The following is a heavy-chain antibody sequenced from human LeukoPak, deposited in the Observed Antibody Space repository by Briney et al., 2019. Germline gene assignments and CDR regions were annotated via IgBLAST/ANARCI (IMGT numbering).Heavy chain of an antibody. J-gene: IGHJ4*02. Sequence: PSETLSLTCTVSGGSINSSSYYWGWIRHPPGNGMEWIVSSYYSGSTYYSPSLKGRVTISVDTSKNQFSLKLNSVTAAYTAAYYCARSSEYGDPFNYWGQGTLVTVSS. V-gene: IGHV4-39*01. CDR2: SYYSGST. CDR3: ARSSEYGDPFNY. CDR1: GGSINSSSYY. D-gene: IGHD4-17*01.